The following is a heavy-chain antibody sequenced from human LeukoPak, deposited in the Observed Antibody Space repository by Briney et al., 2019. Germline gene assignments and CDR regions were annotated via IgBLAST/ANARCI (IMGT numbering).Heavy chain of an antibody. V-gene: IGHV4-39*07. Sequence: SETLSLTSSVSGGSVNSVNYYWGWIRQSPGEGLEWIGSVFYGGSTYYSPSHESRVTVSLDTSKNQFSLKLNSLTAADTAVYFCARGGSGYAGYYFDYWGQGILITVSS. J-gene: IGHJ4*02. CDR2: VFYGGST. CDR3: ARGGSGYAGYYFDY. CDR1: GGSVNSVNYY. D-gene: IGHD3-22*01.